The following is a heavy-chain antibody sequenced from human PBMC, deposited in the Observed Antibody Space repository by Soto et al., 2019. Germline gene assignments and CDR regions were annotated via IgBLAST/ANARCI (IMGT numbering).Heavy chain of an antibody. CDR1: GGSISSYY. V-gene: IGHV4-59*08. D-gene: IGHD2-15*01. CDR3: ARQEAAHAFDI. J-gene: IGHJ3*02. CDR2: IYYSGST. Sequence: QVQLQESGPGLVKPSETLSLTCTVSGGSISSYYWSWIRQPPGKGLEWIGYIYYSGSTNYNPSLKSRVTISVDTSKNQFSLKLSSVTAAVTAVYYCARQEAAHAFDIWGQGTMVTVSS.